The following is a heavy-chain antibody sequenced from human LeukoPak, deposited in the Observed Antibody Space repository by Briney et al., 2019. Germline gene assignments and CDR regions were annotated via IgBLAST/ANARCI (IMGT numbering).Heavy chain of an antibody. J-gene: IGHJ4*02. Sequence: PSETLSLTCTVSGGSVSSGSYYWSWIRQPPGKGLEWIGYIYYSGSTNYNPSLKSRVTISADTSKNQFSLKLSSVTAADTAVYYCARAVGYLDYWGQGTLVTVSS. CDR3: ARAVGYLDY. V-gene: IGHV4-61*01. CDR1: GGSVSSGSYY. CDR2: IYYSGST.